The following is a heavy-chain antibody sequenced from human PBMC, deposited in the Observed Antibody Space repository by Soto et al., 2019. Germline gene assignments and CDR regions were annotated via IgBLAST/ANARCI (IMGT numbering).Heavy chain of an antibody. Sequence: GGSLRLSCAASGFTFSSYWMSWVRQAPGKGLEWVANIKQDGSEKYYVDSVKGRFTISRDNAMNSLYLQMNSLRAEYTAVYYCARAGDSSSWRYLDYWGQGTLVTVSS. CDR2: IKQDGSEK. CDR3: ARAGDSSSWRYLDY. V-gene: IGHV3-7*03. J-gene: IGHJ4*02. CDR1: GFTFSSYW. D-gene: IGHD6-13*01.